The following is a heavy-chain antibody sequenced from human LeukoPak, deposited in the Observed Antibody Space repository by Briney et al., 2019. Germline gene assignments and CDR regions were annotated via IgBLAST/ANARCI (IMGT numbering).Heavy chain of an antibody. CDR1: GGSISSYY. CDR2: IYYSGST. Sequence: SSETLSLTCTVSGGSISSYYWSWIRQPPGKGLEWIGYIYYSGSTDYNPSLKSRVTISVDTSKNQFSLKLSSVTAADTAVYYCARDVVAAPGTWDYWGQGTLVTVSS. V-gene: IGHV4-59*12. J-gene: IGHJ4*02. D-gene: IGHD6-13*01. CDR3: ARDVVAAPGTWDY.